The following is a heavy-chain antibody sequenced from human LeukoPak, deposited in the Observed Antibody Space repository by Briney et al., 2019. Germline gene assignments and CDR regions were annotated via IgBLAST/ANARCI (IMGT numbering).Heavy chain of an antibody. Sequence: GGSLRLSCAASGLTFSTYAMSWVRQAPGKGLEWVSAISGSGGSTYYADSVKGRFTISRDNSKNTLYLQMNSLRAEDAAVYYCAKDSYYGSSNPGDVWGQGTTVTVSS. D-gene: IGHD3-10*01. J-gene: IGHJ6*02. CDR3: AKDSYYGSSNPGDV. CDR2: ISGSGGST. CDR1: GLTFSTYA. V-gene: IGHV3-23*01.